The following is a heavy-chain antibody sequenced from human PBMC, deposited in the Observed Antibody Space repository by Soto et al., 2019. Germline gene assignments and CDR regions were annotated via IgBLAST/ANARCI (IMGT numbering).Heavy chain of an antibody. CDR1: GFTFSSYW. D-gene: IGHD4-17*01. V-gene: IGHV3-74*01. CDR2: INSDGSST. CDR3: ARDNTVSTLGDYYYYGMDV. Sequence: PGGSLRLSCAASGFTFSSYWMHWVRQAPGKGLVWVSRINSDGSSTSYADSVKGRFTISRDNAKNTLYLQMNSLRAEDTAVYYCARDNTVSTLGDYYYYGMDVWGQGTTVTVSS. J-gene: IGHJ6*02.